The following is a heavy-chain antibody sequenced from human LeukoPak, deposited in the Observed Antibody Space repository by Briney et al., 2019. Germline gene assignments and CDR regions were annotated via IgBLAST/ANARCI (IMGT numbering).Heavy chain of an antibody. CDR3: AVRDGHSTSSGDT. V-gene: IGHV4-34*01. Sequence: SETLSLTCGFYGGSFRNYYWSCIRQSPGKELEWIGEINQSGRTNYNPSLKTRLTISVDTAKNLFSLNLTSMTAADTATYYCAVRDGHSTSSGDTWGQGTLVTVSS. CDR1: GGSFRNYY. J-gene: IGHJ5*02. D-gene: IGHD6-6*01. CDR2: INQSGRT.